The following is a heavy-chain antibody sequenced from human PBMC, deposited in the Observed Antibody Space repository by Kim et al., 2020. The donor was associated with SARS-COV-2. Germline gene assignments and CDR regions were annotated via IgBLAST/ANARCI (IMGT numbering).Heavy chain of an antibody. V-gene: IGHV3-21*01. J-gene: IGHJ6*02. CDR3: ARGTYCSGGSCSYYYYGMDV. Sequence: GGSLRLSCAASGFTFSRYSMNWVRQAPGKGLEWVSSISSSSYIYYADSLKGRFTISRDNAKNSLYLQMNSLRAEDTAVYYCARGTYCSGGSCSYYYYGMDVWGQGTTGTVSS. CDR2: ISSSSYI. CDR1: GFTFSRYS. D-gene: IGHD2-15*01.